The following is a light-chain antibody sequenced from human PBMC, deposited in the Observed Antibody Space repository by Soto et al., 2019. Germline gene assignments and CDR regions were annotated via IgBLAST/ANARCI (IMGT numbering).Light chain of an antibody. V-gene: IGKV3-15*01. CDR3: QQYNDWLWT. CDR1: QSVGSD. CDR2: GAS. Sequence: EIVLTQSPATLSVSPGERATLSCRASQSVGSDLAWYQQKPGQAPRLLIYGASTRPTGIPARFSGRGSGTEFTLTITSLQSEDFAVYYCQQYNDWLWTFGQGTKVDIK. J-gene: IGKJ1*01.